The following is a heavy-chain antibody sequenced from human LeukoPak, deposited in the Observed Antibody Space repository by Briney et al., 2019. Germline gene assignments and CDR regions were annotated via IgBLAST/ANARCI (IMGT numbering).Heavy chain of an antibody. CDR2: VYPGDSDT. CDR1: GYGFSSSW. Sequence: GESLKISCYGSGYGFSSSWIGWVRQMPGKGLEWMGFVYPGDSDTRYSPSFQAQVTISADKSIGTAFLQWRSLKASDTAMYYCAVVTTPYFVDYWGQGTLVTVSS. D-gene: IGHD3-22*01. CDR3: AVVTTPYFVDY. V-gene: IGHV5-51*01. J-gene: IGHJ4*02.